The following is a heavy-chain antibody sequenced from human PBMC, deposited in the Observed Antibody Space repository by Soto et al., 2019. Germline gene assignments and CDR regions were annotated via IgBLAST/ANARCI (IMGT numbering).Heavy chain of an antibody. J-gene: IGHJ5*02. Sequence: QVQLVQSGAEVKKPGSSVKVSCKASGGTFSSYAISWVRQAPGQGLEWMGGIIPIFGTANYAQKFQGRVTITADESTSTAYMELSSLRSEETAVYYCARSSSSWYADWFDPWGQGTLVTVSS. V-gene: IGHV1-69*01. CDR1: GGTFSSYA. D-gene: IGHD6-13*01. CDR3: ARSSSSWYADWFDP. CDR2: IIPIFGTA.